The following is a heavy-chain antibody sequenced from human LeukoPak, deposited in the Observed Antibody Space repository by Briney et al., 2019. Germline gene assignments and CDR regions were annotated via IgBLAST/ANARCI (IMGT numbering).Heavy chain of an antibody. Sequence: GGSLRLSCAASGFTFSSHGMHWVRQAPGKGLEWVASIRTDGTNKYNADSVKGRFTISRDNSKNTLYLQMNSLRAEDTAVYYCTRGLVGGTPPYYFYGMDVWGQGTTVTVSS. V-gene: IGHV3-30*02. CDR3: TRGLVGGTPPYYFYGMDV. D-gene: IGHD1-26*01. J-gene: IGHJ6*02. CDR1: GFTFSSHG. CDR2: IRTDGTNK.